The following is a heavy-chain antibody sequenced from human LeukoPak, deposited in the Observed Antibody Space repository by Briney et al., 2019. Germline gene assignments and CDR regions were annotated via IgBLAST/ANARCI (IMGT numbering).Heavy chain of an antibody. J-gene: IGHJ4*02. CDR2: ISGSGGST. V-gene: IGHV3-23*01. Sequence: GGSLRLSCAASGFTFSSYGMTWVRQAPGKGLEWVSGISGSGGSTYYADSVKGRFTISRDNSKNTLYLQMNSLRAEDTAVYYCAKDGSGSYRYYFDYWGQGTLVTVSS. D-gene: IGHD1-26*01. CDR1: GFTFSSYG. CDR3: AKDGSGSYRYYFDY.